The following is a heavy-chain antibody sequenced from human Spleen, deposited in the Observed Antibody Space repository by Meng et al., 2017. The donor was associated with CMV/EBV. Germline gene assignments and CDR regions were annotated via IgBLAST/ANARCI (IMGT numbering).Heavy chain of an antibody. J-gene: IGHJ6*02. CDR1: GGSTSSSSYY. CDR2: IYYSGST. Sequence: SETLSLTCTVSGGSTSSSSYYWGWIRQPPGKGLEWIGSIYYSGSTYYNPSLKSRVTISVDTSTNHFSLKLSSVTAADTAVYYCASPHPTYGMDVWGQGTTVTVSS. CDR3: ASPHPTYGMDV. V-gene: IGHV4-39*07.